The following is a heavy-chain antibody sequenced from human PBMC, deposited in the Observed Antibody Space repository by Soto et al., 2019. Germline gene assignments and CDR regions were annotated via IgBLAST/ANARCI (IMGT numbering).Heavy chain of an antibody. CDR3: ARKDYYGAGIYYFDH. Sequence: QVQLVQSGAEVKKPGASVKVSCKASGYTFTAYPMHWVRQAPGQRLEWMGWINVVNGDTGYSQKFQGRVTVTRDTSASTVYMELSSLTSEDTAVYYCARKDYYGAGIYYFDHWGQGTLVTVSS. V-gene: IGHV1-3*01. CDR2: INVVNGDT. D-gene: IGHD3-10*01. J-gene: IGHJ4*02. CDR1: GYTFTAYP.